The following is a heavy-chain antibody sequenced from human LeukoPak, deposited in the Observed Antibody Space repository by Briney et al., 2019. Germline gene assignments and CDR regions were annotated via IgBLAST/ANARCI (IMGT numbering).Heavy chain of an antibody. D-gene: IGHD3-10*01. CDR1: GGSISSYY. Sequence: PSETLSLTCTVSGGSISSYYWSWIRQPPGKGLECIGYIYYSGSTNYNPSLKSRVTISVDTSKNQFSLKLSSVTAADTAVYYCARARYGSGTYYYYYYGMDVWGQGTTVTVSS. CDR2: IYYSGST. CDR3: ARARYGSGTYYYYYYGMDV. J-gene: IGHJ6*02. V-gene: IGHV4-59*01.